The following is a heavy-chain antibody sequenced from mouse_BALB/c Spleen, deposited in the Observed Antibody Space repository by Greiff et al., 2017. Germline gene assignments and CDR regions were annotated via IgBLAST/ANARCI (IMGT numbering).Heavy chain of an antibody. Sequence: QVQLQQSGAEPMKPGASVKISCKATGYTFSSYWIEWVKQRPGHGLEWIGEILPGSGSTNYNEKFKGKATFTADTSSNTAYMQLSSLTSEDSAVYYCARRDYGYDGWFAYWGQGTLVTVSA. CDR1: GYTFSSYW. CDR2: ILPGSGST. CDR3: ARRDYGYDGWFAY. D-gene: IGHD2-2*01. V-gene: IGHV1-9*01. J-gene: IGHJ3*01.